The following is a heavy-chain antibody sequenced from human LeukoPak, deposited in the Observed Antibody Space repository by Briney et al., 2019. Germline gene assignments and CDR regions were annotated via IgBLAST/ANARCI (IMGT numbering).Heavy chain of an antibody. V-gene: IGHV3-33*01. D-gene: IGHD6-13*01. CDR3: VRDRAVGNYFDY. Sequence: PGGSLRLSCAASGFTFSTYGMHWVRQAPGKGLEWVALIWYDGTYKYYVDSVKGRFTISRDNSKNTLYLQMNSLRAEDTAVYYCVRDRAVGNYFDYWGQGTLVTVSS. CDR2: IWYDGTYK. J-gene: IGHJ4*02. CDR1: GFTFSTYG.